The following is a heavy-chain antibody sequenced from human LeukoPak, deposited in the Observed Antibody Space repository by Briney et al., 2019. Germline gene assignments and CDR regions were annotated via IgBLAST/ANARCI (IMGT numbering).Heavy chain of an antibody. J-gene: IGHJ4*02. CDR2: ISSSSKTI. CDR3: ARDSWGGATQVDY. D-gene: IGHD1-26*01. CDR1: GFTFSSYG. Sequence: GGSLRLSCAGSGFTFSSYGMNWVRQAPGKGLEWVSYISSSSKTIYYADSVKGRFTISRDNAKNSLYLQMNSLRAEDTAVYSCARDSWGGATQVDYWGQGTMVAVSS. V-gene: IGHV3-48*01.